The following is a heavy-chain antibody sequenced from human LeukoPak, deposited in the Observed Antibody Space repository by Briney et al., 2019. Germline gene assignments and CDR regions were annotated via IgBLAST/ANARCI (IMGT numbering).Heavy chain of an antibody. CDR1: GGSISSYY. V-gene: IGHV4-59*01. Sequence: KPSETLSLTCTVSGGSISSYYWSWIRQSPGKGLEWIGYIYYSGSTNYNPSLKSRVTISVDTSKNQFSLKLSSVTAADTAVYYCARDQNAEVWMVGATYYGDYVHAFDIWGQGTMVTVSS. CDR3: ARDQNAEVWMVGATYYGDYVHAFDI. J-gene: IGHJ3*02. CDR2: IYYSGST. D-gene: IGHD4-17*01.